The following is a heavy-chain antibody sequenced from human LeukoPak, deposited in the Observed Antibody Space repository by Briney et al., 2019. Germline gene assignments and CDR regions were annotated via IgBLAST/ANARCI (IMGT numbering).Heavy chain of an antibody. CDR2: ISDNSNYI. Sequence: GGSLRLSYAASGFTFNTYSMNWVRQAPGKGLEWVSSISDNSNYIYYSDSVEGRFTISRDNAKNSLYLQMNSLRAEDTAVYYCARDDTYYYDSSGRGAFDIWGQGTMVTVSS. V-gene: IGHV3-21*01. CDR1: GFTFNTYS. J-gene: IGHJ3*02. CDR3: ARDDTYYYDSSGRGAFDI. D-gene: IGHD3-22*01.